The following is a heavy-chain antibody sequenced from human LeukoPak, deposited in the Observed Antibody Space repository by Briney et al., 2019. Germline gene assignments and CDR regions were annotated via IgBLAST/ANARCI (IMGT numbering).Heavy chain of an antibody. CDR3: AKTPCTSCYFFDY. J-gene: IGHJ4*02. V-gene: IGHV3-23*01. CDR2: ISGSGGST. Sequence: GEPLRLSCAASGFTFSSYAMSWVRQAPGKGLEWVSAISGSGGSTYYADSVKGRFTISRDNSKNTLYLQMNSLRAEDTAVYYCAKTPCTSCYFFDYWGQGTLVTVSS. CDR1: GFTFSSYA. D-gene: IGHD2-2*01.